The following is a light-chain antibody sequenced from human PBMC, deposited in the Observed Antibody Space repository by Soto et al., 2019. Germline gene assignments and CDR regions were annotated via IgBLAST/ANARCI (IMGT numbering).Light chain of an antibody. J-gene: IGLJ2*01. Sequence: QSVLTQPPSASGTPGQKVFISCSGSSSNIGGTNYAYWYQQLPGAAPKLLMHSNNLRPSGVPERISGSKFGTGASLAISGFRSEDEADYYCASWDDSLGAVIFGGGTKVTVL. CDR1: SSNIGGTNY. V-gene: IGLV1-47*02. CDR3: ASWDDSLGAVI. CDR2: SNN.